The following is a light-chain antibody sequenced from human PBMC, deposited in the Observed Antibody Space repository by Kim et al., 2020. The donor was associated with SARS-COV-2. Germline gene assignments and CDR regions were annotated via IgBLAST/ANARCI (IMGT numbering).Light chain of an antibody. CDR1: SSDVGSYNR. CDR3: SSYTSSNTWV. CDR2: EVS. Sequence: QSALTQPPSVSGSPGQSVTISCTGTSSDVGSYNRVSWYQQTPGTAPKLMIYEVSNRPSGVPDRFSGSKSGNTASLTISGLQAEDEADYYCSSYTSSNTWVFGGGTQLTVL. V-gene: IGLV2-18*02. J-gene: IGLJ3*02.